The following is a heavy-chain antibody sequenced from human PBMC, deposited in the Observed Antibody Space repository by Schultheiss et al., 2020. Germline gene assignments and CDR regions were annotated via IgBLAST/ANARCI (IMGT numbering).Heavy chain of an antibody. Sequence: SETLSLTCTVSGGSISSSSYYWVWIRQPPGKGLEWIGYIYYSGSTYYNPSLKSRVTISVDTSKNQFSLKLSSVTAADTAVYYCASPKPYSGSREYFDYWGQGTLVTVSS. J-gene: IGHJ4*02. CDR1: GGSISSSSYY. CDR2: IYYSGST. D-gene: IGHD1-26*01. V-gene: IGHV4-39*07. CDR3: ASPKPYSGSREYFDY.